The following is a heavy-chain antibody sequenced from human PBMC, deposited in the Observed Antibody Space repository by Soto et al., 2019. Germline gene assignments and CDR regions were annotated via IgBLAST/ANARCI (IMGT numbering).Heavy chain of an antibody. J-gene: IGHJ3*02. CDR2: ISYDGSNK. V-gene: IGHV3-30*18. D-gene: IGHD2-15*01. CDR1: GFTFSSYG. Sequence: QVQLVESGGGVVQPGRSLRLSCAASGFTFSSYGMHWVRQAPGKGLEWVAVISYDGSNKYYADSVKGRFTISRDNSKNTLYLQMNSLRAEDTAVYYCAKPGGDIVVVVAAAAPGLDFFDIWGQGTMVTVSS. CDR3: AKPGGDIVVVVAAAAPGLDFFDI.